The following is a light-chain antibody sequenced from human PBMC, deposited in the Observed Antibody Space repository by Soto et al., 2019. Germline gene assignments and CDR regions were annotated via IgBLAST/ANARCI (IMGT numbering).Light chain of an antibody. V-gene: IGKV1-9*01. Sequence: DIQLTQSPAFLSASVGDRVTITCRASQGISSYLAWYQQKPGKAPKLLIYAASTLQSGVPSRFSGSGSGTEFTLTISSLQPEDVATYYCQRLNSYPLTFGGGTKVEIK. CDR2: AAS. CDR3: QRLNSYPLT. J-gene: IGKJ4*01. CDR1: QGISSY.